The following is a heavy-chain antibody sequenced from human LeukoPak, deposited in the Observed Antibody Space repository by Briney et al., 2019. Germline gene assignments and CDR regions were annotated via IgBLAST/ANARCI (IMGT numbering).Heavy chain of an antibody. D-gene: IGHD5-12*01. CDR1: GFTVSSNY. J-gene: IGHJ4*02. V-gene: IGHV3-53*01. CDR2: IYSGGST. CDR3: ARDFLEEWLIDY. Sequence: GGSLRLSCAASGFTVSSNYMSWVRQAPGKGLEWVSVIYSGGSTYYADSVKGRFTISRDNSKNTLYLQMNSLRAEDTAVYYCARDFLEEWLIDYWGQGTLVTVSS.